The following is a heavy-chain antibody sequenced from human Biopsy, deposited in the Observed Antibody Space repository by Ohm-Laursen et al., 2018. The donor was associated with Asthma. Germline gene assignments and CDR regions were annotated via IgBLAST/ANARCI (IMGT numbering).Heavy chain of an antibody. CDR2: ISYSGST. V-gene: IGHV4-61*01. Sequence: PSQTLSLTCTVSGGSVSSGSYYWSWIRQPPGKGLAWVSYISYSGSTDYNPSLKSRLTISMDTSKNQFSLKLSSVTAADTAVYYCARVPTTLRYFDLRGRGTLVTVSS. J-gene: IGHJ2*01. D-gene: IGHD2-15*01. CDR1: GGSVSSGSYY. CDR3: ARVPTTLRYFDL.